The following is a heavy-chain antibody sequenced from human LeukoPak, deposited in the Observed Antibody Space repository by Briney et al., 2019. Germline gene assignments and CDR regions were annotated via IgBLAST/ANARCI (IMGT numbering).Heavy chain of an antibody. J-gene: IGHJ2*01. Sequence: PSETLSLTCNVSGASIGGYYWSWVRQSPEKGLEWIASLLYNGSTHYNPSLRSRVAISGDTSKNQFSLMLTSVTTTDTAVYYCARTGRRGYFDFWGRGTLVTVSS. CDR2: LLYNGST. D-gene: IGHD1-14*01. V-gene: IGHV4-59*01. CDR1: GASIGGYY. CDR3: ARTGRRGYFDF.